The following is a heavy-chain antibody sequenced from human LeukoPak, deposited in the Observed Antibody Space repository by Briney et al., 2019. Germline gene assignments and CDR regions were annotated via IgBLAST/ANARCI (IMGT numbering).Heavy chain of an antibody. CDR1: GGSISSGDYY. Sequence: SETLSLTCTVSGGSISSGDYYWSWIRQPPGKGLEWIGYIYYSGNTYYNSSLKSRVTISVDRSKNQFSLKLSSVTAADTAVYYCARFGYSSGYWGQGTLVTVSS. CDR2: IYYSGNT. J-gene: IGHJ4*02. D-gene: IGHD5-24*01. V-gene: IGHV4-30-4*01. CDR3: ARFGYSSGY.